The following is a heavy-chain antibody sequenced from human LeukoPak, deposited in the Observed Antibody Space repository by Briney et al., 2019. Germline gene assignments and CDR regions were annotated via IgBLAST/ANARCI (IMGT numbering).Heavy chain of an antibody. CDR3: ARSGDYEDAFDI. CDR2: IYNSGST. D-gene: IGHD4-17*01. CDR1: GGSISSYY. V-gene: IGHV4-59*01. J-gene: IGHJ3*02. Sequence: PSETLSLTCTVSGGSISSYYWSWIRQPPGKGLEWIGYIYNSGSTNYNPSLKSRVTISVDTSKNQFSLKLSSVTAADTAVYYCARSGDYEDAFDIWGQGTMVTVSS.